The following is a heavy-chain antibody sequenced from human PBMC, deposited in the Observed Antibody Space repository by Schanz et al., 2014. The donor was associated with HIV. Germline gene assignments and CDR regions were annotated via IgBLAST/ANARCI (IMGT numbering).Heavy chain of an antibody. V-gene: IGHV3-30*18. D-gene: IGHD3-22*01. J-gene: IGHJ6*02. Sequence: QVQLAESGGGVVRPGRSLRLSCAASGFTFDSFGMHWVRQAPGKGLEWVAVISYDGRNKYQAASVKGRFTISRDNSKNTMYLKMNSLRVDDTAVYYCAKDRNYYDNRYLGKGNYYYYYGMDVWGQGTTVTVSS. CDR3: AKDRNYYDNRYLGKGNYYYYYGMDV. CDR2: ISYDGRNK. CDR1: GFTFDSFG.